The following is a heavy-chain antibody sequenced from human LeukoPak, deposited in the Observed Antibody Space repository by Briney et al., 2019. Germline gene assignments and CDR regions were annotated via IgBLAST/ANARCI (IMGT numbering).Heavy chain of an antibody. D-gene: IGHD5-18*01. CDR2: ISGSGGST. Sequence: GGSLRLSCAASGFTLSSYGMSWVRQAPGKGLEWVSAISGSGGSTYYADSVKGRFTISRDNAKNSLYLQMNSLRAEDTAVYYCAREGYSYGFRSYYYYYMDVWGKGTTVTVSS. J-gene: IGHJ6*03. V-gene: IGHV3-23*01. CDR1: GFTLSSYG. CDR3: AREGYSYGFRSYYYYYMDV.